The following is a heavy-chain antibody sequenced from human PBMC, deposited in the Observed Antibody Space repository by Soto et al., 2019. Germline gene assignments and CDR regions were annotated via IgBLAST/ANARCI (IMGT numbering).Heavy chain of an antibody. V-gene: IGHV3-30-3*01. D-gene: IGHD3-10*01. CDR2: ISYDGGNK. CDR3: ARPDYGSGSYPDY. Sequence: QVQLVESGGGVVQPGRSLRLSCAASGFTFSSYAMHWVRQAPGKGLEWVAVISYDGGNKYYADSVKGRFTISRDNSKNTLYLPINSLRAEDTAVYYCARPDYGSGSYPDYWGQGTLVTVSS. J-gene: IGHJ4*02. CDR1: GFTFSSYA.